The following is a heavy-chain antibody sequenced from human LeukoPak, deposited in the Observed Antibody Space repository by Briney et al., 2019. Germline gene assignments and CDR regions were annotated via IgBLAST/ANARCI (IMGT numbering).Heavy chain of an antibody. Sequence: GGSLRLSCVASGFTFTNYAMTWVRQAPGKGLEWVAVISCDGSNKYYADSVKGRFTISRDNSKNTLYLQMNSLRAEDTAVYYCARDPVGIAAAGSPLDYWGQGTLVTVSS. V-gene: IGHV3-30*04. D-gene: IGHD6-13*01. CDR1: GFTFTNYA. CDR3: ARDPVGIAAAGSPLDY. CDR2: ISCDGSNK. J-gene: IGHJ4*02.